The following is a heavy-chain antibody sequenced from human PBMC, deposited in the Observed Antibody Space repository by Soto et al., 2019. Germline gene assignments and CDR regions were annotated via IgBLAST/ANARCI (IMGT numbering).Heavy chain of an antibody. J-gene: IGHJ3*01. CDR2: TYYRSKWFH. V-gene: IGHV6-1*01. CDR3: ARGNALDV. CDR1: GDRVSSAMTS. D-gene: IGHD3-10*01. Sequence: QTLSRTGASSGDRVSSAMTSWNLIRQSPSRGLEWLGRTYYRSKWFHDYAASVKSRITINPDTSKNQFSLELNSMTPEDTAVYYCARGNALDVWGQGTVVTVSS.